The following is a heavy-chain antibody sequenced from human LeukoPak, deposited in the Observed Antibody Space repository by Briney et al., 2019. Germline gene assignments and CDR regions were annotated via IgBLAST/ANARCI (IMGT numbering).Heavy chain of an antibody. CDR3: AKSYDYGDYVGGRQNWYFAL. CDR1: GFTFSSYG. Sequence: GGSLRLSCAGSGFTFSSYGMHWVRQAPGKGLEWVAVISYDGSNEYYADSVEGRFTISRDNSKNTLYLQMNSLRAEDTAVYYCAKSYDYGDYVGGRQNWYFALWGRGTLVTVSS. V-gene: IGHV3-30*18. J-gene: IGHJ2*01. CDR2: ISYDGSNE. D-gene: IGHD4-17*01.